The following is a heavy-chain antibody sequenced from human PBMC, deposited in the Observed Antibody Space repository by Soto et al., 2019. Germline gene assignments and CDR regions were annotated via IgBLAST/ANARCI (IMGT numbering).Heavy chain of an antibody. CDR3: ARVRGGGPFDA. Sequence: QVQLQESGPGLVKPSQTLSLTCTVSGGSISSGGYYWSWIRQHPGKGLEWIGYIDYSGSTYYNPSLKSRVTISVDTSKNQFSLKLSSVAAADTDVYYCARVRGGGPFDAWGQGTLVTVSS. CDR1: GGSISSGGYY. V-gene: IGHV4-31*03. D-gene: IGHD1-26*01. CDR2: IDYSGST. J-gene: IGHJ4*02.